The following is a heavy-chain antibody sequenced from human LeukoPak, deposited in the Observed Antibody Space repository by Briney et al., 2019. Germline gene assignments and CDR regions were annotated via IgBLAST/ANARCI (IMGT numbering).Heavy chain of an antibody. D-gene: IGHD4-17*01. CDR1: GVSISSDY. V-gene: IGHV4-59*08. Sequence: SETLSLTCTVSGVSISSDYWSWIRLPPGKGLEWIGYIYYSGSSNYNPSLKSRVAMSVDTSKNQFSLKLTSVTAADTAVYYCARRLRQNLFDPWGQGTLVTVSS. J-gene: IGHJ5*02. CDR3: ARRLRQNLFDP. CDR2: IYYSGSS.